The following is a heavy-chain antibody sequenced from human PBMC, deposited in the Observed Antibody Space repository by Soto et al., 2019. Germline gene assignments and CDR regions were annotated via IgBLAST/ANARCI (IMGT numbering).Heavy chain of an antibody. D-gene: IGHD2-2*01. CDR2: ISGSGGST. J-gene: IGHJ6*03. V-gene: IGHV3-23*01. CDR1: GFTFSSYA. CDR3: AKPPPGYPLLLVYYMDV. Sequence: EVQLLESGGGLVQPGGSLRLSCAASGFTFSSYAMSWVRQAPGKGLEWVSAISGSGGSTYYADSVKGRFTISRDNSKNTLYLQMNSLRAEDTAVYYCAKPPPGYPLLLVYYMDVWGKGTTVTVSS.